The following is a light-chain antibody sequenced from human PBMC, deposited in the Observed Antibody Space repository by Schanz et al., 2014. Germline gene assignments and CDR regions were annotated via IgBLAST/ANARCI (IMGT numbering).Light chain of an antibody. CDR1: QSVSSRS. J-gene: IGKJ1*01. Sequence: PGERATLSCRASQSVSSRSLAWYQQKPGQAPNVLIYGASRRATGIPDRFSGSGSGTDFTLTISRLEPEDFAVYYCQHYSLSPLFGQGTKVDI. V-gene: IGKV3-20*01. CDR2: GAS. CDR3: QHYSLSPL.